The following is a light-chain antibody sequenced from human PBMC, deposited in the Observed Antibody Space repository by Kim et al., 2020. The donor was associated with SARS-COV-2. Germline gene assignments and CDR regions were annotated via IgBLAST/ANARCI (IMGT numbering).Light chain of an antibody. Sequence: SYELTQPPSVSVAPGKTARITCGGNNIGSKSVHWYQQKPRQAPVLVIYYDSDRPSGIPERFSGSNSGNTATLTISRVEAGDEADYYCQVWDTISDGVFGT. CDR3: QVWDTISDGV. J-gene: IGLJ1*01. CDR2: YDS. CDR1: NIGSKS. V-gene: IGLV3-21*04.